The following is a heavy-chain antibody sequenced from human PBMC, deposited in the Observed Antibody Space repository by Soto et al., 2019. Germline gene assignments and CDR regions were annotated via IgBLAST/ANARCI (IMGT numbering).Heavy chain of an antibody. CDR1: GYTFTGYY. V-gene: IGHV1-2*04. Sequence: ASVKVSCKASGYTFTGYYMHWVRQAPGQGLEWMGWINPNSGGTNYAQKFQGWVTMTRDTSISTAYMELSRLRSDDTAVYYCARVRGYCSSTSCYNPRGPDNYGMDVWGQGTTVTVFS. CDR3: ARVRGYCSSTSCYNPRGPDNYGMDV. D-gene: IGHD2-2*03. J-gene: IGHJ6*02. CDR2: INPNSGGT.